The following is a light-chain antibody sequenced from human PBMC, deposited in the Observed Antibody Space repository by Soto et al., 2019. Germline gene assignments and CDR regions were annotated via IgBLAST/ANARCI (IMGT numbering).Light chain of an antibody. V-gene: IGKV3-15*01. Sequence: EIVMTQSPATLSVSPGEGATLSCRASQSVSSSYLAWYQQKPGQAPRXXIYGASTRATGIPARFSGSGSGTEFTLTISSLQSEDFAVYYCQQYNNWPRSFGQGTRLEIK. CDR2: GAS. J-gene: IGKJ5*01. CDR1: QSVSSSY. CDR3: QQYNNWPRS.